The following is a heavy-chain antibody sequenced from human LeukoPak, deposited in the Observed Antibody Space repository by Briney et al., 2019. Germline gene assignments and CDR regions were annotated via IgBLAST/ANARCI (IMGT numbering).Heavy chain of an antibody. CDR1: GFTFSSYW. J-gene: IGHJ3*02. CDR3: ARGIAAMAPDAFDI. D-gene: IGHD5-18*01. Sequence: PGGSLRLSCAASGFTFSSYWMSWVRQAPGKELEWVANIKQDGSEKYYVDSVKGRFTISRDNAKNSLYLQMNSLRAEDTAVYYCARGIAAMAPDAFDIWGQGTMVTVSS. V-gene: IGHV3-7*01. CDR2: IKQDGSEK.